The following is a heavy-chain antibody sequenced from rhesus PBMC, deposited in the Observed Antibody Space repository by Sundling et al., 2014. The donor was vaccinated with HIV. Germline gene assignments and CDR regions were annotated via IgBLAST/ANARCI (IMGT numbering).Heavy chain of an antibody. Sequence: EVQLVESGGGLVQPGGSLRLSCAASGFTFSDYGMYWVRQAPGKGLEWISAISSRGSSEYYADSVKGRFTVSRDNSKNTLSLQMNSLRPDDTAVYYCAKGSYPLGYWGQGVLVTVSS. CDR2: ISSRGSSE. CDR3: AKGSYPLGY. D-gene: IGHD5-12*01. V-gene: IGHV3-103*01. CDR1: GFTFSDYG. J-gene: IGHJ4*01.